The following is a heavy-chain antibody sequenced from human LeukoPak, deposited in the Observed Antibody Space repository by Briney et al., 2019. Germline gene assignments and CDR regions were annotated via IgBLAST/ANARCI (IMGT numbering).Heavy chain of an antibody. CDR2: IYYSGST. CDR1: GGSISSYY. J-gene: IGHJ3*02. Sequence: PSETLSLACTVSGGSISSYYWSWIRQPPGKGLEWIGYIYYSGSTNYNPSLKSRVTISVDTSKNQFSLKLSSVTAADTAVYYCARPYCSGNTCYDAFDSWGRGTMVTVSS. CDR3: ARPYCSGNTCYDAFDS. V-gene: IGHV4-59*08. D-gene: IGHD2-15*01.